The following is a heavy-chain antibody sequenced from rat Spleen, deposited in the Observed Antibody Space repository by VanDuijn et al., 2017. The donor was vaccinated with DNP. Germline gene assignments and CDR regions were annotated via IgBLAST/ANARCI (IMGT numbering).Heavy chain of an antibody. V-gene: IGHV5S13*01. CDR1: GFTFSDFG. CDR3: TTPYYGFAY. D-gene: IGHD1-1*01. J-gene: IGHJ3*01. Sequence: EVQLVESGGGLVQPGRSLRLSCAASGFTFSDFGMAWVRQTPSKGLEWVATISASGSNTYYRDSVKGRFTFSRDNAENTLYLQIDSLRSEDTATYYCTTPYYGFAYWGQGTLVTVSS. CDR2: ISASGSNT.